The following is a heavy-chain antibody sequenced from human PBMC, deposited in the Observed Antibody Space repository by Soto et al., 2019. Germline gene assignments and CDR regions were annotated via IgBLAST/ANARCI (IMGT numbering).Heavy chain of an antibody. CDR2: ISAYNGNT. D-gene: IGHD1-7*01. CDR3: ARDGYNWNLFYYGMDV. Sequence: ASVKVSCKASGYTFTIYGISWGRQAPGQGLEWMGWISAYNGNTNYAQKLQGRVTMTTDTSTSTAYMELRSLRSDDTAVYYCARDGYNWNLFYYGMDVWGQGTTVTVSS. CDR1: GYTFTIYG. V-gene: IGHV1-18*01. J-gene: IGHJ6*02.